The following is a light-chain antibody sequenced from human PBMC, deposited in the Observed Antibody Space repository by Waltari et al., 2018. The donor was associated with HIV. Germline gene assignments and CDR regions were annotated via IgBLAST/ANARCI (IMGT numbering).Light chain of an antibody. CDR2: RNT. CDR1: NIGRKN. J-gene: IGLJ1*01. CDR3: HVWDRATGV. V-gene: IGLV3-9*01. Sequence: SYELTQPLSVSVALGQKARTTCGADNIGRKNVHWYQQKPGQAPVLVIYRNTNRPSGIPERFSGSNSGNTATLTITRAQVGDEADYYCHVWDRATGVFGTGTTVTVL.